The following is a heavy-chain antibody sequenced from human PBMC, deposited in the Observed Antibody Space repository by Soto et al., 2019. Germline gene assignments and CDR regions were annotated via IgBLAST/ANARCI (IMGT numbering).Heavy chain of an antibody. CDR1: GGSISSGGYY. Sequence: QVQLQESGPGLVKPSQTLSLTCTVSGGSISSGGYYWSWIRQHPGKGLEWIGYIYYSGSTYYNPSLKSRVTISVDTSKNQFSLKMSSLTAADTAVYYCARSPWTSDYYYYYMDVWGKGTTVTVSS. CDR3: ARSPWTSDYYYYYMDV. V-gene: IGHV4-31*03. CDR2: IYYSGST. J-gene: IGHJ6*03. D-gene: IGHD1-1*01.